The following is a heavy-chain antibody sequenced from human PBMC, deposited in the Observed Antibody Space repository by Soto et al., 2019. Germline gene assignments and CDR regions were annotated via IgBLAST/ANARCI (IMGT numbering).Heavy chain of an antibody. CDR2: IRSSGGRT. J-gene: IGHJ4*02. CDR1: GFIFSHYA. D-gene: IGHD1-1*01. V-gene: IGHV3-23*01. Sequence: PGGSLRLSCAASGFIFSHYAMSWVRQAPGKGLEWVSGIRSSGGRTYYADSLKGRFTVSRDNPKNTLSLQMISLRAEDTAVYYCSTDGTNCGSFDYWGQGALVTVSS. CDR3: STDGTNCGSFDY.